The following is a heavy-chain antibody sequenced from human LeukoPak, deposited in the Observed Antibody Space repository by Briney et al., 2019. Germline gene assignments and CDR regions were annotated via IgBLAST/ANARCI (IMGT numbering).Heavy chain of an antibody. CDR3: AKGGTYRDYFDY. CDR1: GFTFSSFA. J-gene: IGHJ4*02. D-gene: IGHD3-16*01. CDR2: IWYDGSNK. Sequence: GGSLRLSCAASGFTFSSFAMHWVRQAPGKGLEWVTVIWYDGSNKYYADSVQGRFTISRDNSKNTLYLQMNSLRAEDTAVYYCAKGGTYRDYFDYWGQGTLVTVSS. V-gene: IGHV3-33*06.